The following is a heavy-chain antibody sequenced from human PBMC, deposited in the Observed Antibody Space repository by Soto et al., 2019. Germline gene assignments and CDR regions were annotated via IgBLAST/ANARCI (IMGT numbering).Heavy chain of an antibody. CDR1: GGSICSSNW. CDR3: ARVSGSYYYGMDV. V-gene: IGHV4-4*02. Sequence: QVQLQESGPGLVKPSGTLSLTCAVSGGSICSSNWWSWVRQPPGKGLEWIGEIYHSGSTNYNPSLKSRVTISVDKSKNQFSLRLTSVTAADTAVYYCARVSGSYYYGMDVWGQGTTVTVSS. D-gene: IGHD1-26*01. J-gene: IGHJ6*02. CDR2: IYHSGST.